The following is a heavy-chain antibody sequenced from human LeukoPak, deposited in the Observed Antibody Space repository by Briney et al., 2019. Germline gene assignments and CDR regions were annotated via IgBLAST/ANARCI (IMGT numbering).Heavy chain of an antibody. D-gene: IGHD3-22*01. J-gene: IGHJ3*02. V-gene: IGHV5-51*01. Sequence: GESLKISCKGSGYSFTSYWIAWVRQMPGKGLEWMGIIYPGDSDTRYSPSFQGQVTISADKSISTAYLPWSSLKASDTAMYYCARQWYYYDSSGYLMGAFDIWGQGTMVTVSS. CDR2: IYPGDSDT. CDR3: ARQWYYYDSSGYLMGAFDI. CDR1: GYSFTSYW.